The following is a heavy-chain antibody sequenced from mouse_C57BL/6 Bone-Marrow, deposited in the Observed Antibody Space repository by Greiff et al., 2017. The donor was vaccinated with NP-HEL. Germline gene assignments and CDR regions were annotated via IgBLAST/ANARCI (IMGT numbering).Heavy chain of an antibody. V-gene: IGHV5-6*01. CDR3: ARPFAESFDV. J-gene: IGHJ1*03. CDR1: GFTFSSYG. Sequence: EVHLVESGGDLVKPGGSLKLSCAASGFTFSSYGMSWVRQTPDKRLEWVATTSSGGSYTYYPDRVTGRFTISRDNDKNTLYLQMGSLESEDTAMYYCARPFAESFDVWGTGTTVTVSS. CDR2: TSSGGSYT.